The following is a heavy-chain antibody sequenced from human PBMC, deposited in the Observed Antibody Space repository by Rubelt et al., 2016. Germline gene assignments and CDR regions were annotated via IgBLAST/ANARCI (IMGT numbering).Heavy chain of an antibody. Sequence: QVQLKESGPGLVKPSETLSLTCTVSGGSISSYYWSWIRQPPGKGLECIGYIYFSGSTNYNPSLESRVTISVDTSKNQFSLKLGSGTAADTAVYYCARLSSSSGIDYWGQGILVTVSS. CDR1: GGSISSYY. V-gene: IGHV4-59*08. D-gene: IGHD6-6*01. CDR3: ARLSSSSGIDY. J-gene: IGHJ4*02. CDR2: IYFSGST.